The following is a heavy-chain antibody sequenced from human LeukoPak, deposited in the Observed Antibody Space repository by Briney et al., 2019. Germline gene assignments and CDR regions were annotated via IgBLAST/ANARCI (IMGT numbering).Heavy chain of an antibody. CDR1: GFTVSSNY. CDR3: AKGPAARPGGYYYYMDV. V-gene: IGHV3-53*01. J-gene: IGHJ6*03. CDR2: IYSSGST. D-gene: IGHD6-6*01. Sequence: GGSLRLSCAASGFTVSSNYMSWVRHAPGKGLGWVSVIYSSGSTYYADSVKGRFTISRDNSKNTLYLQMNSLRAEDTAVYYCAKGPAARPGGYYYYMDVWGKGTTVTVSS.